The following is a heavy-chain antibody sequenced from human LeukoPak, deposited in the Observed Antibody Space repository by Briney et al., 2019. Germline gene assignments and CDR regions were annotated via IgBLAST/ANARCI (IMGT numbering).Heavy chain of an antibody. D-gene: IGHD3-10*01. V-gene: IGHV5-51*01. CDR2: IYPDDSDS. CDR3: VRQRGSSGTINHFDP. CDR1: GYSFTTYW. Sequence: ESLKISCETSGYSFTTYWIGWVRQMPGTGLEWVGAIYPDDSDSRYSPSFQRQVVISADRSIGTAYLQWNSLKTSDTAMYYCVRQRGSSGTINHFDPWGQGTLVTVSS. J-gene: IGHJ5*02.